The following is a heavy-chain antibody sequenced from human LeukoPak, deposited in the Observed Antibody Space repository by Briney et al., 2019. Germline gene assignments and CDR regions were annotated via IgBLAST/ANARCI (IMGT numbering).Heavy chain of an antibody. CDR1: GFTLSSYD. CDR2: IGTAGDT. D-gene: IGHD6-13*01. V-gene: IGHV3-13*04. Sequence: PGGSLRLSCAASGFTLSSYDMHWVRQATGKGLEWVSAIGTAGDTYYPGSVKGRFTISRENAKNSLYLQMNSLRAGDTAVYYCARVRYSSSWYVYDYWGQGTLVTVSS. J-gene: IGHJ4*02. CDR3: ARVRYSSSWYVYDY.